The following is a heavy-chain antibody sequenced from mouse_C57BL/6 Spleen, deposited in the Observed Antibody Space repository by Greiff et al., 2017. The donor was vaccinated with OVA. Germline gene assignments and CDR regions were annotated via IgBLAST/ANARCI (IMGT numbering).Heavy chain of an antibody. CDR2: IDPSDSYT. V-gene: IGHV1-69*01. Sequence: QVQLQQPGAELVMPGASVKLSCKASGYTFTSYWMHWVKQRPGQGLEWIGEIDPSDSYTNSNQKFKGKATLTVDKSSSTAYMQLSSLTSEDSAVYYCARRDPLYAMDDWGKGTSVTVSS. CDR3: ARRDPLYAMDD. J-gene: IGHJ4*01. CDR1: GYTFTSYW.